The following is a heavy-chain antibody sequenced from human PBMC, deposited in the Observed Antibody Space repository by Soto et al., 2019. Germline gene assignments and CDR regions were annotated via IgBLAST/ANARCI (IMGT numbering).Heavy chain of an antibody. J-gene: IGHJ4*02. D-gene: IGHD4-4*01. CDR3: ARDIYRPLGYFDY. V-gene: IGHV3-7*05. CDR1: GFTFSSYW. CDR2: IKQDGSEK. Sequence: GGSLRLSCAASGFTFSSYWMSWVRQAPGKGLEWVANIKQDGSEKYYVDSVKGRFTISRDNAKNSLYLQMNSLRAEDTAVYYCARDIYRPLGYFDYWGQGTLVTVSS.